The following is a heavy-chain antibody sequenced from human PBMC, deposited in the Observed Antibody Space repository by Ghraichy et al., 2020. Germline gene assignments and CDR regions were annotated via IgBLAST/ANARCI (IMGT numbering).Heavy chain of an antibody. CDR1: GFPFSGYW. CDR3: ARENGGNGFDC. Sequence: GGSLRLSCVASGFPFSGYWMSWVRQAPGKGLQWVANIKQDGSDKYYVASVKGRFTISRDNAKNSLYLQMNGLRAEDTAVYYCARENGGNGFDCWGQGTQVTVSS. J-gene: IGHJ4*02. D-gene: IGHD4-23*01. CDR2: IKQDGSDK. V-gene: IGHV3-7*03.